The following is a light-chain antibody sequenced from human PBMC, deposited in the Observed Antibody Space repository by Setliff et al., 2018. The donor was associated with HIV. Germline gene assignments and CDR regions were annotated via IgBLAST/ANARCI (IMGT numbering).Light chain of an antibody. V-gene: IGLV2-23*01. CDR2: QAS. CDR3: CSITGSNTYV. CDR1: SGDVGRYNL. J-gene: IGLJ1*01. Sequence: QSALTQPASVSGSPGQSITISCTGTSGDVGRYNLVSWYQQQQGKPPKLMIYQASKRPSGVSNRFSGSKSGNTASLTISGLQAEDEADYYCCSITGSNTYVFGTGTKVTVL.